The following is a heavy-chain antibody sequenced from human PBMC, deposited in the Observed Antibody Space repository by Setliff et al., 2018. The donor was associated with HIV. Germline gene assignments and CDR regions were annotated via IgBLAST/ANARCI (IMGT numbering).Heavy chain of an antibody. CDR3: ARASYSSSWYNIRPFDY. V-gene: IGHV3-33*01. CDR1: GFTFSSHA. J-gene: IGHJ4*02. D-gene: IGHD6-13*01. Sequence: GGSLRLSCVVSGFTFSSHAMHWVRQAPGKGLEWVAVIWYDGTNIYYADSVKGRFTISRDNSKNTLYLQMNSLRVEDTGVYFCARASYSSSWYNIRPFDYWAQGILVTVSS. CDR2: IWYDGTNI.